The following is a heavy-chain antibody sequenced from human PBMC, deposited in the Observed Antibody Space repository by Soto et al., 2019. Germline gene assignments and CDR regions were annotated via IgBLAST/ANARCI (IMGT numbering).Heavy chain of an antibody. Sequence: QVQLVQSGAAVKKPGASVKVSCKASGYSFSRYDINWVRQAPGQGLQWMGWMNPKSGNTGYAQKLQGRVTMTRNTSTSTAYMELSSLRSDDTAVYFCTRSSGWSMDDYWGQGTLIIV. D-gene: IGHD6-19*01. CDR1: GYSFSRYD. CDR3: TRSSGWSMDDY. J-gene: IGHJ4*02. V-gene: IGHV1-8*01. CDR2: MNPKSGNT.